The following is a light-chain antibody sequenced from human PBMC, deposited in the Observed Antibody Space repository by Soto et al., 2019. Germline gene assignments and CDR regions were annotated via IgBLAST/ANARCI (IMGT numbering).Light chain of an antibody. Sequence: QSALTQPASVSGSPGQSITISCTGTSSDIGGYNYVSWYQQLPGKVPKLIIYDVSNRPSGVSDRISGSKSGNAASLTISGLQDEDEADYTSTSTLDVFGTGTKLTVL. CDR2: DVS. CDR3: TSTLDV. J-gene: IGLJ1*01. CDR1: SSDIGGYNY. V-gene: IGLV2-14*03.